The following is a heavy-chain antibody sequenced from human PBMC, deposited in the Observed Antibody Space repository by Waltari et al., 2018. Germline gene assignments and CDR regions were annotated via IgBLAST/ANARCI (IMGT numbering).Heavy chain of an antibody. Sequence: QAQLVESGGGVVQPGRSLRLSCAASGFSFSSYAMHWVRQAPGKGVEWVAVMSYNGRNIYYVDSVKCRFTISRDNSKKMLYMQMNSLRTEDTAVYYCARDYCDRTNCHGMDVWGQGTTVTVS. J-gene: IGHJ6*02. CDR2: MSYNGRNI. V-gene: IGHV3-30*04. CDR3: ARDYCDRTNCHGMDV. D-gene: IGHD3-22*01. CDR1: GFSFSSYA.